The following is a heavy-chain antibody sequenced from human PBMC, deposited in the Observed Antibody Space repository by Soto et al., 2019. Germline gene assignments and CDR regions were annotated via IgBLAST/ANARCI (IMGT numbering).Heavy chain of an antibody. CDR3: AGDYGGNSDY. V-gene: IGHV4-59*01. J-gene: IGHJ4*02. Sequence: QVQLQESGPGLVKPSETLSLTCTVSGGSISSYYWCWIRQPPGKGLEWIGHIYYSGSTMYHPSLKSRVPISVDTSKIRFSLQLSSGAAADTAVYYCAGDYGGNSDYWGQGTLVTVSS. CDR2: IYYSGST. D-gene: IGHD4-17*01. CDR1: GGSISSYY.